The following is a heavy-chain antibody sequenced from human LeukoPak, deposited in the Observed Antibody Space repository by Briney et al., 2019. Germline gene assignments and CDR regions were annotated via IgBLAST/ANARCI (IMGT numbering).Heavy chain of an antibody. CDR2: ISAYNGNT. D-gene: IGHD2-2*01. J-gene: IGHJ5*02. CDR3: ARDRRGIVVVPAAIAFDP. V-gene: IGHV1-18*01. Sequence: ASVKVSCKASGYTFTSYGISWVRQAPGQGLEWMGWISAYNGNTNYAQKLQGRVTMTTDTSTSTAYMELRSLRSDDTAVYYCARDRRGIVVVPAAIAFDPWGQGTLVTVSS. CDR1: GYTFTSYG.